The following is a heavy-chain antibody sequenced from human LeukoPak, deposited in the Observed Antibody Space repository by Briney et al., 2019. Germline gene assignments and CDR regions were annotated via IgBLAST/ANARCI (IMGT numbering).Heavy chain of an antibody. CDR1: GITVSSNY. Sequence: GGSLRLSCAASGITVSSNYMSWVRQAPGKGLEWVANIKQDGSEKYYVDSVKGRFTISRDNAKNPLYLQMNSLRAEDTAVYYCARESVVVVAAKAYNWFDPWGQGTLVTVSS. J-gene: IGHJ5*02. D-gene: IGHD2-15*01. V-gene: IGHV3-7*01. CDR3: ARESVVVVAAKAYNWFDP. CDR2: IKQDGSEK.